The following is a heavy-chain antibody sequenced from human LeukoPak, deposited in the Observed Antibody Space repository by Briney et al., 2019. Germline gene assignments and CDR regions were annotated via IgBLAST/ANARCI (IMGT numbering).Heavy chain of an antibody. J-gene: IGHJ6*02. CDR1: GGTFSSYA. D-gene: IGHD2-15*01. V-gene: IGHV1-69*13. CDR3: AREEVEVVVGYYYYYGMDV. CDR2: IIPIFGTA. Sequence: SVKVSCKASGGTFSSYAISWVRQAPGQGLEWMGGIIPIFGTANYAQKFQGRVTITADESTSIAYMELSSLRSEDTAVYYCAREEVEVVVGYYYYYGMDVWGQGTTVTVSS.